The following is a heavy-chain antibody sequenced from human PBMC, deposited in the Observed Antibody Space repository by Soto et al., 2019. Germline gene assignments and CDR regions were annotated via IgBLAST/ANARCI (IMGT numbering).Heavy chain of an antibody. Sequence: ASVKVSCKASGYTFTTYYIHWVRQAPGQGLEWMGTINPSGGTTRYAQKFQGRITMTRDTSTGTVYMELSSLRSEDTAVYYCGRDPCTGGTCYSFDDCGQATLLTVPS. CDR2: INPSGGTT. CDR1: GYTFTTYY. V-gene: IGHV1-46*03. CDR3: GRDPCTGGTCYSFDD. D-gene: IGHD2-15*01. J-gene: IGHJ4*02.